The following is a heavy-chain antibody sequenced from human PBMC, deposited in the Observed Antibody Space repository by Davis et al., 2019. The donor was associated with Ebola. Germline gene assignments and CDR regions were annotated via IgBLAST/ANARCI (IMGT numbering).Heavy chain of an antibody. J-gene: IGHJ2*01. V-gene: IGHV3-48*02. CDR1: GFTFSSYS. CDR2: ISSSSSTI. D-gene: IGHD1-26*01. CDR3: ARGRWRETLGYFDL. Sequence: PGGSLRLSCAASGFTFSSYSMNWVRQAPGKGLEWVSYISSSSSTIYYADSVKGRFTISRDNAKNSLYLQMNSLRDEDTAVYYCARGRWRETLGYFDLWGRGTLVTVSS.